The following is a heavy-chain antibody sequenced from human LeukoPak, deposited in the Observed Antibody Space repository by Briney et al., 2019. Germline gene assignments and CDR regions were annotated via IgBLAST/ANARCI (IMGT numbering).Heavy chain of an antibody. D-gene: IGHD6-6*01. CDR3: AREGSSSFDY. CDR2: INPSGGST. Sequence: ASVTVSCKASGCTFTSHYMHWVRQAPGQGLEWMGIINPSGGSTRYAQKFQGRVTMTRDTSTSTVYMELSSLRSEDTAVYYCAREGSSSFDYWGQGTLVTVSS. J-gene: IGHJ4*02. CDR1: GCTFTSHY. V-gene: IGHV1-46*01.